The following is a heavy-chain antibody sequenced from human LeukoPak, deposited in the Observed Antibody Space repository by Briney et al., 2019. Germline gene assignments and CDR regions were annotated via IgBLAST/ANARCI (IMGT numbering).Heavy chain of an antibody. J-gene: IGHJ5*02. D-gene: IGHD6-13*01. CDR3: ARGWAAAGNPNWLDP. V-gene: IGHV3-33*01. Sequence: GGSLRLSCEASGFTFSNYAIHWVRQAPGKGLEWVAVIWHDGGEKHYEDSVKGRFIISRDNSRNTMYLQMYSLRAEDTAVYYCARGWAAAGNPNWLDPWGQGTLVTVSS. CDR1: GFTFSNYA. CDR2: IWHDGGEK.